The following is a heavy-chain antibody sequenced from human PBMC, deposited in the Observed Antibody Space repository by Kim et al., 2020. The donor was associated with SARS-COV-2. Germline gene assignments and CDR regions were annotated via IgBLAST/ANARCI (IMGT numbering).Heavy chain of an antibody. Sequence: AQRLQGRLTVTGDTSTSTVYMELSSLRSDDTAVYYCARDYITAAGKEDFDYWGQGTLVTISS. J-gene: IGHJ4*02. V-gene: IGHV1-46*01. CDR3: ARDYITAAGKEDFDY. D-gene: IGHD6-13*01.